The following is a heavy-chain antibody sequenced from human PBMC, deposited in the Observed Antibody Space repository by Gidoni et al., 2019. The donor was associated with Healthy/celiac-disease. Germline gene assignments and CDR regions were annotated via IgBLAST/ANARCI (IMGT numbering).Heavy chain of an antibody. V-gene: IGHV4-59*01. CDR3: ARESAGGVFDY. CDR2: IYYSGST. D-gene: IGHD3-16*01. J-gene: IGHJ4*02. Sequence: QVQLQESGPGLVKPSETLSLTCTVSGCSISSYYWSWIRQPPGKGLVWIGYIYYSGSTNYNPSLRSRVTISVDTSKNQLSLKLSSVTAADTAVYYCARESAGGVFDYWGQGTLVTVSS. CDR1: GCSISSYY.